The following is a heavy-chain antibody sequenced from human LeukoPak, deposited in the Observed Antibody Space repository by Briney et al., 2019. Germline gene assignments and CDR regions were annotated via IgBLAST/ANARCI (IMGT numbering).Heavy chain of an antibody. D-gene: IGHD3-10*01. Sequence: SETLSLTCTVSGGSLSSSSYYWGWIRQPAGKGLEWIGSIYYSGSTYYNPSLKSRVTISVDTSKNQFSLKLSSVTAADTAVYYCARTLRYYYGSGSYPDWFDPWGQGTLVTVSS. J-gene: IGHJ5*02. CDR2: IYYSGST. CDR3: ARTLRYYYGSGSYPDWFDP. V-gene: IGHV4-39*01. CDR1: GGSLSSSSYY.